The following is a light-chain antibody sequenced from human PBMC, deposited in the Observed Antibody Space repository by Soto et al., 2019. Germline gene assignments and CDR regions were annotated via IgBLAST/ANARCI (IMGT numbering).Light chain of an antibody. CDR1: QSVSSY. CDR2: DAS. J-gene: IGKJ4*01. Sequence: EIVLTQSPATLSLSPGERATLSCRASQSVSSYLLWYQQKPGQAPRLLIYDASNRATNIPARFSGSGSGTDFTLTISSLEPEDFAVYYRQHRRNAPLTFGGGTKVEIK. V-gene: IGKV3-11*01. CDR3: QHRRNAPLT.